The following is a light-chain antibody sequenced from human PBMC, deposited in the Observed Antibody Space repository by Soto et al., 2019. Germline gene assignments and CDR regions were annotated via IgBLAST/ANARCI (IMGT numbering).Light chain of an antibody. V-gene: IGLV2-14*01. J-gene: IGLJ3*02. Sequence: QSVLTQPASVSGSPGQSITISCTGTSSDIGIHNFVSWHQQHPGKAPKFIIYGVSNRPSGVSNRFSASKSGNTASLTISGLQADDEADYYFRSYTSTFTWVFGGGTKLTVL. CDR3: RSYTSTFTWV. CDR1: SSDIGIHNF. CDR2: GVS.